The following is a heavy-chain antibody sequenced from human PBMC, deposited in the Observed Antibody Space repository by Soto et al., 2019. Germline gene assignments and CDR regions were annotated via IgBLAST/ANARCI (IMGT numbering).Heavy chain of an antibody. Sequence: ESLKISCQGSGYRFSSYWITWVRQKPGKGLEWMGRIDPSGSYTNYSASFEGHVTISADKANSTAYLQWSSLKASDSAMYYCARSVEFVSWNSSSYYYYGMDVWGQGTTVTVSS. CDR3: ARSVEFVSWNSSSYYYYGMDV. V-gene: IGHV5-10-1*01. CDR1: GYRFSSYW. D-gene: IGHD1-1*01. CDR2: IDPSGSYT. J-gene: IGHJ6*02.